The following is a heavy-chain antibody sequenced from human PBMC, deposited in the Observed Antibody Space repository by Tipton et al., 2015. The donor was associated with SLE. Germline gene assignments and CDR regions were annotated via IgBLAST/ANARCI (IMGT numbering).Heavy chain of an antibody. CDR1: GESLSGHY. CDR2: INHSGRI. J-gene: IGHJ6*03. V-gene: IGHV4-34*01. CDR3: ARGVAIYWITYYDYYMDV. D-gene: IGHD3-9*01. Sequence: TLSLTCTVYGESLSGHYWGWIRQPPGKGLEWIGDINHSGRIDYNLSLMSRVTISEDTSKNQFSLTLSSVTAADTAVYYCARGVAIYWITYYDYYMDVWGKGTTVTVSS.